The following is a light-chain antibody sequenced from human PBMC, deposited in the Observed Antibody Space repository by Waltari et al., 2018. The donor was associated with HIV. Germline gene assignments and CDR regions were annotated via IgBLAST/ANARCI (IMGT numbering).Light chain of an antibody. J-gene: IGLJ3*02. V-gene: IGLV2-14*01. Sequence: QPAPSQPASASGSPGQSITISCTGSSRDIGVYNYVSWYQHFPATAPQLIIYDVFHRALGVSDRFPGSESHYTASLTISGLQPDDDGDYYCRTITRATTVVFGGGTKWPVL. CDR2: DVF. CDR3: RTITRATTVV. CDR1: SRDIGVYNY.